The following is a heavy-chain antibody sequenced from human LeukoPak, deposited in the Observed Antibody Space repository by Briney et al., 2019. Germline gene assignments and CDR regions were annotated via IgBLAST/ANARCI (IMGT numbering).Heavy chain of an antibody. CDR2: INPDGSTT. CDR3: ARLNENGGG. Sequence: PGGSLRLSCAASGFTFSTYWVHWVRQAPGKGLVWVSRINPDGSTTNYADSVKGRFTISRDNAKNTLYLQMNSLRAEDTAVYYCARLNENGGGWGQGTLVTVSS. CDR1: GFTFSTYW. V-gene: IGHV3-74*01. J-gene: IGHJ4*02. D-gene: IGHD3-16*01.